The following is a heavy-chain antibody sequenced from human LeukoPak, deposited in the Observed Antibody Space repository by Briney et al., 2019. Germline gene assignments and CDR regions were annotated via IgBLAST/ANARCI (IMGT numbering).Heavy chain of an antibody. CDR2: IHSGGT. Sequence: GGSLRLSCAASGFTFSSYAMSWVRQAPGKGLEWVSFIHSGGTYYADSVKGRFTISRDNSKNTVYLQMNSLRAEDTAVYYCAPEGPVFGVRGQGTLVTVSS. D-gene: IGHD3-3*01. V-gene: IGHV3-66*01. CDR3: APEGPVFGV. CDR1: GFTFSSYA. J-gene: IGHJ4*02.